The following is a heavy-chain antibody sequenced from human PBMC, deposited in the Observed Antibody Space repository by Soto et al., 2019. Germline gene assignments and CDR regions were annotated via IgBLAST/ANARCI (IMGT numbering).Heavy chain of an antibody. CDR1: GFTLSSYA. CDR2: ISDSDNAT. D-gene: IGHD6-19*01. V-gene: IGHV3-23*01. J-gene: IGHJ4*02. CDR3: AKGVSSSAWSASDS. Sequence: EVQLLESGGGLVQPGGSLRLSCAASGFTLSSYAMTWVRQAPGKGLEWVSVISDSDNATYYADSVKGRLTISRDNSKNTLYLQLNSLRAEDTAVYYCAKGVSSSAWSASDSWGQGTLVTVPA.